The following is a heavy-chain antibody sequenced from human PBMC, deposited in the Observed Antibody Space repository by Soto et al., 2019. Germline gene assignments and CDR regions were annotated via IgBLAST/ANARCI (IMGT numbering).Heavy chain of an antibody. CDR3: ARDHYYGSGRAYVTTIYFDY. CDR1: GYTFTGSY. Sequence: ASVKVSCKASGYTFTGSYMHWVRQAPGQGLEWMGWINPNSGDTNYAQKFQGRVSMTRDTSINPAYMELSSLRSEDRAVYYCARDHYYGSGRAYVTTIYFDYWGQGTLVTVSS. V-gene: IGHV1-2*02. D-gene: IGHD3-10*01. J-gene: IGHJ4*02. CDR2: INPNSGDT.